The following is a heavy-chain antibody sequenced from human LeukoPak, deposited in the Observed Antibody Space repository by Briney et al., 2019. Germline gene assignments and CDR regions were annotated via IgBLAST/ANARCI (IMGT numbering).Heavy chain of an antibody. J-gene: IGHJ3*02. V-gene: IGHV4-30-4*08. Sequence: SETLSLTCTVSGGSISSGDYYWSWIRQPPGKGLEWIGYIYYSGSTNYNPSLKSRVTISVDTSKNQFSLKLSSVTAADTAVYYCARSVVVPAASPRNDAFDIWGQGTMVTVSS. CDR1: GGSISSGDYY. D-gene: IGHD2-2*01. CDR3: ARSVVVPAASPRNDAFDI. CDR2: IYYSGST.